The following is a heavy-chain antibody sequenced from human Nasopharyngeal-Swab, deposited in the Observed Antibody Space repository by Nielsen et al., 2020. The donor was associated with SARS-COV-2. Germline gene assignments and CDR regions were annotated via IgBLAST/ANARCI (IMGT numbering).Heavy chain of an antibody. CDR3: ASGGGNDFWSGYFTT. D-gene: IGHD3-3*01. CDR2: ISSSSSYT. J-gene: IGHJ5*02. Sequence: GESLKISCAASGFTFSDYYMSWIRQAPGKGLEWVLYISSSSSYTNYADSVKGRFTISRDNAKNSLYLQMNSLRAEDTAVYYCASGGGNDFWSGYFTTWGQGTLVTVSS. CDR1: GFTFSDYY. V-gene: IGHV3-11*06.